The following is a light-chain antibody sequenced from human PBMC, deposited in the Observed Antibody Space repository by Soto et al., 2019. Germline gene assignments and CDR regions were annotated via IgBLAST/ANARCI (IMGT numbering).Light chain of an antibody. J-gene: IGKJ1*01. CDR3: QQYYTILGWT. CDR2: WAS. Sequence: DIVMTQSPDSLAVSLGERATINCKSSQSVLYSSNNKNYLAWYQQKPGQPPKLLIYWASTRESGVPDRFSGSGSGTDFTLTISSLQAEDVAVYYCQQYYTILGWTFGQGTKVEIK. CDR1: QSVLYSSNNKNY. V-gene: IGKV4-1*01.